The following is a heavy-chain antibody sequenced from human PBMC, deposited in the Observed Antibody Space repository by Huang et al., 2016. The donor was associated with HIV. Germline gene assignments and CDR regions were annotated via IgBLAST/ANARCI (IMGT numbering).Heavy chain of an antibody. CDR2: INHSGNT. V-gene: IGHV4-34*01. CDR1: GGSFSGYN. D-gene: IGHD6-13*01. CDR3: ARGTAAAHSDY. Sequence: QVQLQQWGAGLLKPSETLSLTCAVYGGSFSGYNWSWIHQSPGKGLAWIGEINHSGNTNYKPSLKSRVTISVDTSKNQFSLRLSSVTAADTAVYYCARGTAAAHSDYWGQGTLVTVYS. J-gene: IGHJ4*02.